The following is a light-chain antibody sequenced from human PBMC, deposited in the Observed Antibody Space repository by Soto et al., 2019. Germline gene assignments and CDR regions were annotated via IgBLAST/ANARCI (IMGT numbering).Light chain of an antibody. J-gene: IGLJ1*01. CDR2: EVS. CDR1: SSDVGGYNY. CDR3: SSYTSSSTPLYV. V-gene: IGLV2-14*01. Sequence: LTHPASVSGSPGQSITISCTGTSSDVGGYNYVSWYQQHPGKAPKLMIYEVSNRPSGVSNRFSGSKSGNTASLTISGLQDEDEADYYCSSYTSSSTPLYVFGTGTKV.